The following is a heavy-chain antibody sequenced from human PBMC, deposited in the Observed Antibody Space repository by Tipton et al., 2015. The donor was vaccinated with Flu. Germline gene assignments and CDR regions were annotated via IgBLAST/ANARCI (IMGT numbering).Heavy chain of an antibody. CDR3: ARGVDSSGWYDY. Sequence: LRLSCTVSGGSTSSGSYYWSWIRQPAGKGLEWIGRIYTSGSTNYNPSLKSRVTISVDTSKNQFSLKLSSVTAADTAVYYCARGVDSSGWYDYWGQGTLVTVSS. J-gene: IGHJ4*02. CDR2: IYTSGST. V-gene: IGHV4-61*02. D-gene: IGHD6-19*01. CDR1: GGSTSSGSYY.